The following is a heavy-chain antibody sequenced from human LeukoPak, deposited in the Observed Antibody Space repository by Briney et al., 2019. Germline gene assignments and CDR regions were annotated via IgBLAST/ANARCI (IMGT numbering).Heavy chain of an antibody. J-gene: IGHJ4*02. Sequence: KPSETLSLTCTVSGGSISSYYWSWIRQPPGKGLEWIGYIYYSGSTNYNPSLKSRVTISVDTSKNQFSLKLSSVTAADTAVYYCARVQESQIDYYFDYWGQGTLVTVSS. D-gene: IGHD3-9*01. CDR2: IYYSGST. V-gene: IGHV4-59*01. CDR3: ARVQESQIDYYFDY. CDR1: GGSISSYY.